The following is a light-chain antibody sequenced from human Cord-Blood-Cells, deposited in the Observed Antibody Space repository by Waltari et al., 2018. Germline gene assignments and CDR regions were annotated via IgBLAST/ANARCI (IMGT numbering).Light chain of an antibody. CDR1: QSISSW. V-gene: IGKV1-5*01. J-gene: IGKJ1*01. CDR3: QQYNSYWT. CDR2: DAS. Sequence: EIQMTQSPSTLSASVGERVTITCRASQSISSWLAWYQQKPGKAPKLLIYDASSLESGVPSRFSGSGSGTEFTLTISSLQPDDFATYYCQQYNSYWTFGQGTNVEIK.